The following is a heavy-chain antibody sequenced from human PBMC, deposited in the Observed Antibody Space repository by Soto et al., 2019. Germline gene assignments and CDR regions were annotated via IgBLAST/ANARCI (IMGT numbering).Heavy chain of an antibody. D-gene: IGHD3-3*01. V-gene: IGHV4-59*01. J-gene: IGHJ6*02. CDR1: GGSISSYY. Sequence: SETLSLTCTVSGGSISSYYWSWIRQPPGKGLEWIGYIYYSGSTNYNPSLKSRVTISVDTSKNQFSLKLSSVTAADTAVYYCARDYDRYYGMDVWGQGTTVTVSS. CDR3: ARDYDRYYGMDV. CDR2: IYYSGST.